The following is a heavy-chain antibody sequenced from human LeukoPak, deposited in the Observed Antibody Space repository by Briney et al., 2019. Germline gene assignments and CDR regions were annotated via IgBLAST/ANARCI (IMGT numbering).Heavy chain of an antibody. CDR3: ARGTYYDSRGYSGVRLFDY. CDR2: INPNNGRT. J-gene: IGHJ4*02. V-gene: IGHV1-2*02. Sequence: ASVKVSCKTSGYTFSDYHMHWVRQAPGQGLEWMGWINPNNGRTSYAQKFQGRVSMTRDTSISTAYMELSSLRSDDTAVYSCARGTYYDSRGYSGVRLFDYWGQGTLVTVSS. D-gene: IGHD3-22*01. CDR1: GYTFSDYH.